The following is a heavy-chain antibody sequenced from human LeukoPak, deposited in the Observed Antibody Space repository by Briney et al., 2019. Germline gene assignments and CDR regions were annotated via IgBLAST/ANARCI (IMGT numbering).Heavy chain of an antibody. J-gene: IGHJ4*02. Sequence: QSGGSLRLSCAASGFTFNNYAMSWVRQAPGKGLEWVSVISGSGGSTYYADSVKGRFTISRDNSKNSLYLQMNSLRAEDTAVYYCARDLSSSRQYWGQGTLVTVSS. CDR1: GFTFNNYA. V-gene: IGHV3-23*01. D-gene: IGHD6-13*01. CDR3: ARDLSSSRQY. CDR2: ISGSGGST.